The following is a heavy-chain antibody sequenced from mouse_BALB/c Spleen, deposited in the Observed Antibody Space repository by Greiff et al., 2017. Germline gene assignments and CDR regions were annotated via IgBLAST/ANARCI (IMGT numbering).Heavy chain of an antibody. CDR3: ARARDYDDAMDY. J-gene: IGHJ4*01. V-gene: IGHV5-6-5*01. CDR1: GFTFSSYA. CDR2: ISSGGST. Sequence: DVKLVESGGGLVKPGGSLKLSCAASGFTFSSYAMSWVRQTPEKRLEWVASISSGGSTYYPDSVKGRFTISRDNARNILYLQMSSLRSEDTAMYYCARARDYDDAMDYWGQGTSVTVSS. D-gene: IGHD2-4*01.